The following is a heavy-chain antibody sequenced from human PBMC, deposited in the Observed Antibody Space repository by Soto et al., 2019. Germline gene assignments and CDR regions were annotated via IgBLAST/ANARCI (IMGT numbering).Heavy chain of an antibody. CDR3: TLSYGDSYYYYYGMDV. CDR1: GFSFSRYT. CDR2: IHPGDSDT. V-gene: IGHV5-51*01. Sequence: GESLKISCVGCGFSFSRYTVGWVRQVPGKGLEWMGVIHPGDSDTRYSPSFQGQVTISADKSISTAYLQWSSLKASDTAMYYCTLSYGDSYYYYYGMDVWGQGTTVTVSS. J-gene: IGHJ6*02. D-gene: IGHD4-17*01.